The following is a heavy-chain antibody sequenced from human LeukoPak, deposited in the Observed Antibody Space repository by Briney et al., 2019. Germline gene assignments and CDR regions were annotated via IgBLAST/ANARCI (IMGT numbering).Heavy chain of an antibody. CDR3: ARHRPYYSDSRGYFDY. CDR2: INHSGST. V-gene: IGHV4-34*01. J-gene: IGHJ4*02. CDR1: GGSFSGYY. Sequence: PSETLSLTCAVYGGSFSGYYWSWIRQPPGKRLEWIGEINHSGSTNYNPSLKSRVTISVDTSKNQFSLKLSSVTAADTAVYYCARHRPYYSDSRGYFDYWGQGTLVTVSS. D-gene: IGHD3-22*01.